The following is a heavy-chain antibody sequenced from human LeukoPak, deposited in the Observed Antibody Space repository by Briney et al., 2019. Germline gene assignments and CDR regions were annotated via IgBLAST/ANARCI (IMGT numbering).Heavy chain of an antibody. D-gene: IGHD3-22*01. Sequence: GGSLRLSCAASGFTVSSNYMSWVRQAPGKGLEWVSVIYSGGSTSYADSVKGRFTISRGNTKNTLYLQMNSLRAEDTAVYYCARDKVYYYDSSGYSYYWYFDLWGRGTLVTVSS. J-gene: IGHJ2*01. V-gene: IGHV3-66*01. CDR2: IYSGGST. CDR1: GFTVSSNY. CDR3: ARDKVYYYDSSGYSYYWYFDL.